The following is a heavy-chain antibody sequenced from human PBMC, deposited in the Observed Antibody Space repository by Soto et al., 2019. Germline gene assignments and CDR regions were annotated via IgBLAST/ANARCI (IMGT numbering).Heavy chain of an antibody. V-gene: IGHV4-59*01. J-gene: IGHJ6*02. D-gene: IGHD3-10*01. Sequence: PSETLSLTCTVSGGSISSYYWSWIRQPPGKGLEWIGDIYYSGSTNYNPSLKSRVTISVDTSKNQFSLKLSSVTAADTAVYYCAPVRGSGSSFYYYGMVVWGQGTTVTVSS. CDR2: IYYSGST. CDR3: APVRGSGSSFYYYGMVV. CDR1: GGSISSYY.